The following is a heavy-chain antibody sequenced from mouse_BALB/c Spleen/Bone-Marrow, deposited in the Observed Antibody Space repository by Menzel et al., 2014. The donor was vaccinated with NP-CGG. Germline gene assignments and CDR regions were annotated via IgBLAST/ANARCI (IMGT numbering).Heavy chain of an antibody. V-gene: IGHV1-9*01. CDR1: GYTFSSYW. CDR3: GNYYAMDY. Sequence: QVQLQQSGAELMKPGSSVKISCRATGYTFSSYWIEWVKQRPGHGLEWIGEILPGSGSTNYNEKFKGKATFTADTSSNTAYMQLSSLTSEDSAVYYCGNYYAMDYWGQGTSVTVSS. CDR2: ILPGSGST. J-gene: IGHJ4*01.